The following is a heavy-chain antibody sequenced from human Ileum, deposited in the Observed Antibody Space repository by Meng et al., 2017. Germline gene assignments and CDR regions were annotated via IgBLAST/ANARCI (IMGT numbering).Heavy chain of an antibody. CDR1: GGSISTSDW. Sequence: QAQLQTSGPGLLEPTATLSLLSAVSGGSISTSDWWSWVRQPPGKGLEWIGEIHHSGSTNYNPSLKSRVTISVDKSKNQFSLKLTSVTAADTAVYYCAREWSGSYRHFDYWGQGTLVTVSS. CDR2: IHHSGST. D-gene: IGHD1-26*01. V-gene: IGHV4-4*02. CDR3: AREWSGSYRHFDY. J-gene: IGHJ4*02.